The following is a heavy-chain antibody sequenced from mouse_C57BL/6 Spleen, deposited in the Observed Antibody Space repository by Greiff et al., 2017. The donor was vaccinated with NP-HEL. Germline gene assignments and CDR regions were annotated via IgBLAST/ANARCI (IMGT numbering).Heavy chain of an antibody. D-gene: IGHD3-1*01. V-gene: IGHV5-17*01. J-gene: IGHJ3*01. CDR3: ARSGDGVFAY. Sequence: EVQRVESGGGLVKPGGSLKLSCAASGFTFSDYGMHWVRQAPEKGLEWVAYISSGSSTIYYADTVKGRFTIARDNAKNTLFLQMTSLRSEDTAMYYCARSGDGVFAYWGQGTLVTVSA. CDR1: GFTFSDYG. CDR2: ISSGSSTI.